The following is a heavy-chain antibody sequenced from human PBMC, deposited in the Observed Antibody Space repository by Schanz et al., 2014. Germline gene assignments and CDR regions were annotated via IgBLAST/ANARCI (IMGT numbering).Heavy chain of an antibody. CDR3: ARDLIAAAESWFDP. D-gene: IGHD6-13*01. V-gene: IGHV1-3*01. CDR2: INPANGNT. CDR1: GYTLKDHA. J-gene: IGHJ5*02. Sequence: QVQLVQSGPEVKKPGASVKVSCQASGYTLKDHAMHWVRQAPEQSLEWPLWINPANGNTHYSPRLNGRVSISSDTAASTVYLHFSSLKSDDTAVYYCARDLIAAAESWFDPWGQGTPITVSS.